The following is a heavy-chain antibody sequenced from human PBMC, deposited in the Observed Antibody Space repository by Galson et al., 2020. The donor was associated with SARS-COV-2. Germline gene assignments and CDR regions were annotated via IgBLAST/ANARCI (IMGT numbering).Heavy chain of an antibody. J-gene: IGHJ4*02. CDR3: ARGTRDITMIVVVMTAVSCHFDH. Sequence: SQASETLSLTCAVYGGSLSDYYWSWIRQPPGRGLEWIGEINHRGSTSYNPSLKRRVTISVDASKTQFSLNLSSVTAADSGLYYCARGTRDITMIVVVMTAVSCHFDHWGQGTLVTVSS. D-gene: IGHD3-22*01. CDR1: GGSLSDYY. CDR2: INHRGST. V-gene: IGHV4-34*01.